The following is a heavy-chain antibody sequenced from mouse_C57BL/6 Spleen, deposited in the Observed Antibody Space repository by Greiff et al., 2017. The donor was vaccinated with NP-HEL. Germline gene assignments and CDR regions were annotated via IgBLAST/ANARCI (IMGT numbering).Heavy chain of an antibody. CDR2: INPSSGYT. Sequence: QVQLQQSGAELARPGASVKMSCKASGYTFTSSTMHWVKQRPGQGLEWIGYINPSSGYTKYNQKFKDKATLTADKSSSTAYMQLSSLTSEDSAVYYCARKGGLLWGVDYWGQGTSVTVSS. D-gene: IGHD2-10*01. J-gene: IGHJ4*01. CDR3: ARKGGLLWGVDY. V-gene: IGHV1-4*01. CDR1: GYTFTSST.